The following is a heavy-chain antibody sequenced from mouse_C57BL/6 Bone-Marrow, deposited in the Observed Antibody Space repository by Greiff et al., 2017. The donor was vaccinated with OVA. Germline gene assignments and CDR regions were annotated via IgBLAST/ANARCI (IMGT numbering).Heavy chain of an antibody. CDR2: INPNNGGT. D-gene: IGHD1-1*01. V-gene: IGHV1-18*01. CDR3: ARGWYYGPSMDY. Sequence: VQLQQSGPELVKPGASVKIPCKASGYTFTDYNMVWVKQSHGKSLEWIGDINPNNGGTIYNQKFKGKATLTVDKSSSTAYMELRSLTSEDTAVYYCARGWYYGPSMDYWGQGTSVTVSS. CDR1: GYTFTDYN. J-gene: IGHJ4*01.